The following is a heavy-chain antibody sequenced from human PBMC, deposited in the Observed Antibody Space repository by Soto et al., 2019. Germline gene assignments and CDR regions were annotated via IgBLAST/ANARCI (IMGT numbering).Heavy chain of an antibody. V-gene: IGHV3-23*01. J-gene: IGHJ5*02. D-gene: IGHD6-25*01. Sequence: GGSLRLSCAASGFTFRNYAMAWVRQAPGKGLEWVSSINDRGVSTYYEDSVKGRFTISRDNSKNTLYLQMKGLRVDDTAVYYCAKDESIAAAPFDPWGQGTLVTVSS. CDR1: GFTFRNYA. CDR2: INDRGVST. CDR3: AKDESIAAAPFDP.